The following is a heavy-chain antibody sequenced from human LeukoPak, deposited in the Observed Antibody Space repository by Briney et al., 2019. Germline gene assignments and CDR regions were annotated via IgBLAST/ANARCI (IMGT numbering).Heavy chain of an antibody. CDR3: ARGSAAWLDFDY. CDR1: GDSVSRNSAA. CDR2: TYYRSNWHN. J-gene: IGHJ4*02. Sequence: SQTLSLTCAISGDSVSRNSAAWNWIRQSPSRGLEWLGRTYYRSNWHNDYAVSVRSRITIDADTSKNHFSLELKSVTPEDTAAYYCARGSAAWLDFDYWGQGTLVTVSS. D-gene: IGHD3-10*01. V-gene: IGHV6-1*01.